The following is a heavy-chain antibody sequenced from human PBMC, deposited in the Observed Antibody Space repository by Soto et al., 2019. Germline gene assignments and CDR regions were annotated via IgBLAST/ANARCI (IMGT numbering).Heavy chain of an antibody. V-gene: IGHV4-34*01. CDR2: INHSGSP. CDR1: GGAFRGYY. J-gene: IGHJ6*02. D-gene: IGHD3-10*01. CDR3: ARVSGIYYYGMDV. Sequence: SETLSLTCAVYGGAFRGYYWSWIRQPPGKGLEWIGEINHSGSPNYNPSLKSRVTISVDTSKNQVSLKLSSVTAADTVVYYCARVSGIYYYGMDVWGQGTTVT.